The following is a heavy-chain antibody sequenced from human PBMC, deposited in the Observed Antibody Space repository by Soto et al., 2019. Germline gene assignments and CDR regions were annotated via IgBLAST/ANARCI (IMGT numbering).Heavy chain of an antibody. Sequence: SETLSLTCTVSGGSVSSGSYYWSWIRQPPGKGLEWIGYIYYSGSTNYNPSLKSRVTISVDTSKNQFSLKLSSVTAADTAVYYCASDVVASTSWFDPWGQGTLVTVSS. CDR3: ASDVVASTSWFDP. J-gene: IGHJ5*02. V-gene: IGHV4-61*01. CDR2: IYYSGST. CDR1: GGSVSSGSYY. D-gene: IGHD2-2*01.